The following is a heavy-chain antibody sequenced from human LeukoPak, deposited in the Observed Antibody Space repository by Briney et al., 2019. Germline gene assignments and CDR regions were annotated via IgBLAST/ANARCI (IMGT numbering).Heavy chain of an antibody. V-gene: IGHV4-59*01. D-gene: IGHD1-26*01. CDR2: IYYTGNT. J-gene: IGHJ3*02. CDR1: GGSISSYY. Sequence: SETLSLTCTVSGGSISSYYWSWIRQPPGKGLEWIGYIYYTGNTNYNPSLMGRVTISVDTSKNQFSLKLSSVTAADTAVYYCARDASGSYYSDAFDIWGQGTMVTVSS. CDR3: ARDASGSYYSDAFDI.